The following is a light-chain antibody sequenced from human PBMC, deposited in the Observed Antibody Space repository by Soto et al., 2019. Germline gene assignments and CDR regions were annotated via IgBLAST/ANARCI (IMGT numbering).Light chain of an antibody. Sequence: QSVLTQPPSVSGAPGQRVTISCSGSSSNIGAGYDVHWYQQLPGTAPKLLIYANDRRPSGVPDRFSGSKSGTSASLVISGLQSDDEADYYCSAWDDSLDGWFFGGGTKLTVL. V-gene: IGLV1-40*01. CDR3: SAWDDSLDGWF. CDR2: AND. CDR1: SSNIGAGYD. J-gene: IGLJ3*02.